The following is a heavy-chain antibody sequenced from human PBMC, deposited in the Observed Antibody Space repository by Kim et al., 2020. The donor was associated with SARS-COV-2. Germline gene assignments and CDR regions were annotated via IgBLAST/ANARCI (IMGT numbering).Heavy chain of an antibody. CDR3: ARDHQYSVDY. CDR2: TYYRSKWYN. CDR1: GDNVSGDSVA. J-gene: IGHJ4*02. D-gene: IGHD4-4*01. Sequence: SQTLSLTCVISGDNVSGDSVAWNWIRQSPSRGLEWLGRTYYRSKWYNDYAVSVKGRITISPDTSKTQFSLLVNSVTPEDTAVYYCARDHQYSVDYWGQGTLVTVSS. V-gene: IGHV6-1*01.